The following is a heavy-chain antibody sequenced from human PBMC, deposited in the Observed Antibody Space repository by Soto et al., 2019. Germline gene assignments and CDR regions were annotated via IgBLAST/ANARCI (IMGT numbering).Heavy chain of an antibody. CDR2: IYYSGRT. J-gene: IGHJ4*02. D-gene: IGHD2-21*02. Sequence: PSETLSLTCAVYGGSFRGHSWTWIRQPPGKGLEWIGSIYYSGRTYNNPSLRSRVSMSIDTSKDQFSLKLKSVTAADTALYFCARQRTSVVTQAYFDVWGPGSLVTVSS. CDR1: GGSFRGHS. CDR3: ARQRTSVVTQAYFDV. V-gene: IGHV4-59*04.